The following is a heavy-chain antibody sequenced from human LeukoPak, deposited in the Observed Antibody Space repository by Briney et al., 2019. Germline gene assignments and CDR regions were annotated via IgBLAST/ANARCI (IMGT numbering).Heavy chain of an antibody. Sequence: GGSLRLSCAASGFTFSDDYMSWIRQAPGKGLEWVSYISSSGSAIYYADSVKGRFTISRDNAKNSLYLQMNSLRAEDTAVYYCARGGSYCSSTSCYDRSTGDYGVWGQGTLVTVSS. CDR3: ARGGSYCSSTSCYDRSTGDYGV. CDR2: ISSSGSAI. CDR1: GFTFSDDY. D-gene: IGHD2-2*01. J-gene: IGHJ4*02. V-gene: IGHV3-11*04.